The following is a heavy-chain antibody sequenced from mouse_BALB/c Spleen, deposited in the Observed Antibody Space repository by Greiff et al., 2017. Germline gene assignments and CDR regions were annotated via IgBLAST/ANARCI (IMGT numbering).Heavy chain of an antibody. V-gene: IGHV5-9*03. J-gene: IGHJ2*01. D-gene: IGHD1-1*01. Sequence: EVQVVESGGGLVKPGGSLKLSCAASGFTFSSYTMSWVRQTPEKRLEWVATISSGGGNTYYPDSVKGRFTISRDNAKNNLYLQMSSLRSEDTALYYCARYHYGSSYYFDYWGQGTTLTVSS. CDR3: ARYHYGSSYYFDY. CDR1: GFTFSSYT. CDR2: ISSGGGNT.